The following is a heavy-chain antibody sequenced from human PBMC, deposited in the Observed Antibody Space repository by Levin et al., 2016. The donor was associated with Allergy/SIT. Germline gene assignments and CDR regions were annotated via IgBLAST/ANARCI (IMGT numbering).Heavy chain of an antibody. CDR1: GGSVSHGSFY. CDR3: ARVGRTRGFYNMDV. CDR2: IYYSGTT. Sequence: SETLSLTCTVSGGSVSHGSFYWSWIRQPPGKGLEWIGFIYYSGTTNYNPSLKSRVTISVDTSNNQFSLKLSSVTAADTALYYCARVGRTRGFYNMDVWGKGTTVIVSS. D-gene: IGHD3-10*01. J-gene: IGHJ6*03. V-gene: IGHV4-61*01.